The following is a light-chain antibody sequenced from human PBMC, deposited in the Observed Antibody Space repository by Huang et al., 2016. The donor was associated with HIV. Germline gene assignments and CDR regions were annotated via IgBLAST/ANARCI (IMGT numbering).Light chain of an antibody. CDR2: DAS. V-gene: IGKV3-11*01. CDR3: QQRSNWPPLT. Sequence: EIVLTQSPATLSLSPGDRATLSCRASQSISTFLAWYQHKPGQAPRLLIYDASTRAAGIPPRFSGSGSGTEFTLTISSLEPEDFAIYYCQQRSNWPPLTFGGGTKVEIK. CDR1: QSISTF. J-gene: IGKJ4*01.